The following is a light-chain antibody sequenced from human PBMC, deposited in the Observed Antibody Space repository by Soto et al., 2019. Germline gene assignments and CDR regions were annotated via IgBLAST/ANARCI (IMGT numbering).Light chain of an antibody. CDR2: DAS. J-gene: IGKJ1*01. Sequence: DIQMTQSPSTLSASVGDRVTITGRASQSISSWLAWYQQKPGKAPKLLIYDASSLESGGPSRFSGSGSGTEFTLTISSLQPDDFATYYCQQYNSYWAFGQGTKVEIK. V-gene: IGKV1-5*01. CDR3: QQYNSYWA. CDR1: QSISSW.